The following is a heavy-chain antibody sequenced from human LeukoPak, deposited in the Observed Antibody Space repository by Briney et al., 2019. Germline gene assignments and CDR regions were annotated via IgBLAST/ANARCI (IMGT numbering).Heavy chain of an antibody. D-gene: IGHD3-10*01. CDR3: AGVRGIISRNWFDP. CDR1: GGSISSSSYY. J-gene: IGHJ5*02. CDR2: IYYSGTT. Sequence: PSETLSLTCTVSGGSISSSSYYWSWIRQPPGKGLECIGSIYYSGTTYYNPSLKSRVTISVDTSKNQFSLKLSSVTAADTAVYFCAGVRGIISRNWFDPWGHGTLVTVSS. V-gene: IGHV4-39*01.